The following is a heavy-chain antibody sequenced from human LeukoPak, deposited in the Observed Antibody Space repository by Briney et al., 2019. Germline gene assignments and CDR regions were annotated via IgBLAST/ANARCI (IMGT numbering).Heavy chain of an antibody. CDR2: IIPIFGTA. V-gene: IGHV1-69*13. CDR3: ARDLAAAGTRRGGY. J-gene: IGHJ4*02. Sequence: WASVKVSCKASGGTFSSYAISWVRQAPGQGLEWMGGIIPIFGTANYAQKFQGRVTITADESTSTAYMELSSLRSEDTAVYYCARDLAAAGTRRGGYWGQGTLVTVSS. CDR1: GGTFSSYA. D-gene: IGHD6-13*01.